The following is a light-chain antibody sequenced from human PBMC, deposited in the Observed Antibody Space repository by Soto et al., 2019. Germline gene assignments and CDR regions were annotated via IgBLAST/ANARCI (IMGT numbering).Light chain of an antibody. Sequence: QSVLTQPASVSGSPGQSITISCTGTSSDVGGYNYVSWYQQHPGKAPKLMIYEVSHRPSGVSNRFSGSKSGNTASLTISGLQAEDEADYYCSSYTSSSTVVFVGGTKLTVL. J-gene: IGLJ2*01. V-gene: IGLV2-14*01. CDR1: SSDVGGYNY. CDR3: SSYTSSSTVV. CDR2: EVS.